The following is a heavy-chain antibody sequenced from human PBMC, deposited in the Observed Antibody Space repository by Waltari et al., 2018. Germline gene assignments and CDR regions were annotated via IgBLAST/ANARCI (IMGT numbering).Heavy chain of an antibody. CDR1: GGSITTYY. J-gene: IGHJ4*02. CDR2: IYTSAST. CDR3: ARGREIRKDTPPDY. Sequence: QIQLQESGPGLVKPSETLSLTCTISGGSITTYYWNWIRQPAVKGLEWIGRIYTSASTNYNPSLKGRVTMSVDTSKNQFSLKLSSVTAADTAVYYCARGREIRKDTPPDYWGQGTLVTVSS. V-gene: IGHV4-4*07.